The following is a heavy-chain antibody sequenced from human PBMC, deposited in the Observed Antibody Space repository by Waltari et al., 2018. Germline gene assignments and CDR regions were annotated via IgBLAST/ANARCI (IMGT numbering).Heavy chain of an antibody. Sequence: QVQLQESGPGLVKPSETLSLTCTVSGGSISSHYWSWIRQPPGKVLEWIGYIYYSGSTNYNPSLKSRVTISVDTSKNQFSLKLSSVTAADTAVYYCARDRELGLGLHYFDYWGQGTLVTVSS. CDR3: ARDRELGLGLHYFDY. CDR1: GGSISSHY. V-gene: IGHV4-59*11. CDR2: IYYSGST. D-gene: IGHD3-10*01. J-gene: IGHJ4*02.